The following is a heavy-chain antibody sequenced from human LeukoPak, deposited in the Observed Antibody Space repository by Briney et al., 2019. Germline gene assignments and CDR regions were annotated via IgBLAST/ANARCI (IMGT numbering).Heavy chain of an antibody. J-gene: IGHJ4*02. Sequence: ASVKVSCKASGYTFTIYGISWVRQAPGQGLEWMGWISAYNGNTNYAQKLQGRVTMTTDTSTSTAYMELRSLRSDDTAVYYCARVSWLSYPAGDDYWGQGTLVTVSS. V-gene: IGHV1-18*01. CDR1: GYTFTIYG. CDR3: ARVSWLSYPAGDDY. D-gene: IGHD3-22*01. CDR2: ISAYNGNT.